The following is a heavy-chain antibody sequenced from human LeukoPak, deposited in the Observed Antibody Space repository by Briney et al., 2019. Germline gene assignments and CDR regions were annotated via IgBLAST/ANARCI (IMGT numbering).Heavy chain of an antibody. Sequence: SETLSLTCAVSGGSITGFFWTWIRQPAGEGLQYIGRIFSSGGANYNPSLQSRVAMSVDTSQNLFSLKLTSVTAADTAVYFCARVATPDVSSPLDFWGQGILVTVSS. CDR3: ARVATPDVSSPLDF. D-gene: IGHD6-19*01. J-gene: IGHJ4*02. CDR2: IFSSGGA. V-gene: IGHV4-4*07. CDR1: GGSITGFF.